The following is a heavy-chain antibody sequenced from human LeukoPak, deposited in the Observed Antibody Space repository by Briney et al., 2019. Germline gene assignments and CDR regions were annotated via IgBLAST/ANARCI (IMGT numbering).Heavy chain of an antibody. V-gene: IGHV3-7*01. Sequence: AVSLRLSCAASGFSFSTYWMSWVRQAPGVGLEWVATIKLDGSEKYYVDSVKGRFTISRDNAKNSLHLQMNSLRAEDTAVYYCARDRSDILTGYNDAFDIWGQGTMVTVSS. CDR3: ARDRSDILTGYNDAFDI. CDR2: IKLDGSEK. D-gene: IGHD3-9*01. CDR1: GFSFSTYW. J-gene: IGHJ3*02.